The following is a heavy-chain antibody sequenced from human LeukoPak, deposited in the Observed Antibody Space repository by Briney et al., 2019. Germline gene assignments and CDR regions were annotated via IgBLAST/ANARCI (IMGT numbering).Heavy chain of an antibody. J-gene: IGHJ4*02. CDR2: IIPIFGTA. Sequence: ASVKVSCKASGGTFSSYAISWVRQAPGQGLEWMGGIIPIFGTANYAQKFQGRVTITADESTSTACMELSSLRSEDTAVYYCASELRYFDWLFYFDYWGQGTLVTVSS. CDR1: GGTFSSYA. D-gene: IGHD3-9*01. CDR3: ASELRYFDWLFYFDY. V-gene: IGHV1-69*13.